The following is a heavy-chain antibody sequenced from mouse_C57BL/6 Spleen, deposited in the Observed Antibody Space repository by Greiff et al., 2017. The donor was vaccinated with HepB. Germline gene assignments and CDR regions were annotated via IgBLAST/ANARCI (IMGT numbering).Heavy chain of an antibody. D-gene: IGHD2-4*01. Sequence: QVQLQQPGAELVKPGASVKMSCKASGYTFTSYWITWVKQRPGQGLEWIGDIYPGSGSTNYNEKFKSKATLTVDTSSSTAYMQLSSLTSEDSAVYYCARTLYDYDVGYYAMDYWGQGTSVTVSS. CDR3: ARTLYDYDVGYYAMDY. CDR2: IYPGSGST. V-gene: IGHV1-55*01. J-gene: IGHJ4*01. CDR1: GYTFTSYW.